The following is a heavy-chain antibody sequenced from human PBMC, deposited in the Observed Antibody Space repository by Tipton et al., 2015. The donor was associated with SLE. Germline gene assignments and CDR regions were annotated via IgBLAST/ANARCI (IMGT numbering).Heavy chain of an antibody. CDR3: ARGVVVIGSYAFDI. V-gene: IGHV4-61*01. J-gene: IGHJ3*02. Sequence: LRLSCTVSGGSISSGSYYWSWIRRPPGKGLEWIGYIYYSGSTNYNPSLKSRVTISVDTSKNQFSLKLSSVTAADTAVYYCARGVVVIGSYAFDIWGQGTMVTVSS. D-gene: IGHD3-22*01. CDR2: IYYSGST. CDR1: GGSISSGSYY.